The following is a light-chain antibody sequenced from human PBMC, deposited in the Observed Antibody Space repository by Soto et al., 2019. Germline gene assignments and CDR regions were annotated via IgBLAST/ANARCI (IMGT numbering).Light chain of an antibody. J-gene: IGKJ5*01. CDR2: GVS. Sequence: EIVLTQSPGTLSLSPGERATLSCRASQSFSSTYLAWYQQKPGQAPSLLIYGVSNRATGIPERFSGSGSGTDFTLTISSLEPEDFAVYYCQQRSSWPLITFGQGTRRENK. CDR3: QQRSSWPLIT. CDR1: QSFSSTY. V-gene: IGKV3D-20*02.